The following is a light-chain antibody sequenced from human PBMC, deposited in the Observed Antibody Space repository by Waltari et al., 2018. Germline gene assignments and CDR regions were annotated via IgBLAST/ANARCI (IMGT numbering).Light chain of an antibody. CDR2: GAS. CDR3: RQQYHEPPPIT. J-gene: IGKJ3*01. Sequence: EIVMPQSPVTLSVSPGERATLSCRASQSISSKLAWSQQKPAQAPRLLIYGASTRAPGIPARISGSWSGKEFTLTSSLLQSEVSADYCRQQYHEPPPITFGPGTKVDIK. V-gene: IGKV3D-15*01. CDR1: QSISSK.